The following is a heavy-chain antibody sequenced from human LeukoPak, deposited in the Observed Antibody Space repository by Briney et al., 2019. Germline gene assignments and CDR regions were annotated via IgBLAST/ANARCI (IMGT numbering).Heavy chain of an antibody. CDR1: GGSISSYY. J-gene: IGHJ5*02. Sequence: SETLSLTCTVSGGSISSYYWSWIRQPAGQGLEWIGRIYTSGSTNYNPSPKSRVTISVDTSKIQFSLKLSSVTAADTAVYYCARGRGVPKRNHNTGRWFDPWGQGTLVTVSS. CDR3: ARGRGVPKRNHNTGRWFDP. CDR2: IYTSGST. V-gene: IGHV4-4*07. D-gene: IGHD1-14*01.